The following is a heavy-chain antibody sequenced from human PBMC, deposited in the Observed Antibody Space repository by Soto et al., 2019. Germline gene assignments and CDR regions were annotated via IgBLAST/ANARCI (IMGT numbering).Heavy chain of an antibody. J-gene: IGHJ6*02. CDR3: ARMAVVPPGHYGGMDV. V-gene: IGHV1-8*01. D-gene: IGHD2-2*01. CDR1: GYIFTSSD. Sequence: QVQLVQSGAEVKKPGASVKVSCKASGYIFTSSDINWVRQATGQGLEWTGWMNPYSGNTAYAQKFQGRVTMTRNTSMTTAYMELSGLTSEDTAVYYCARMAVVPPGHYGGMDVWGQGTTVTVSS. CDR2: MNPYSGNT.